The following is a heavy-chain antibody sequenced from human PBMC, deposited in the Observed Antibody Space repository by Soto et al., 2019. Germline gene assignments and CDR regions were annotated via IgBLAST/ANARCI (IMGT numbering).Heavy chain of an antibody. CDR1: GFTFSSYW. CDR2: IKQDGSEK. CDR3: ARAGVVTANPHFRYFDY. D-gene: IGHD2-21*02. V-gene: IGHV3-7*01. J-gene: IGHJ4*02. Sequence: PGGSLRLSCAASGFTFSSYWMSWVRQAPGKGLEWVANIKQDGSEKYYVDSVKGRFTISRDNAKNSLYLQMNSLRAEDTAVYYCARAGVVTANPHFRYFDYWGQGTLVTVSS.